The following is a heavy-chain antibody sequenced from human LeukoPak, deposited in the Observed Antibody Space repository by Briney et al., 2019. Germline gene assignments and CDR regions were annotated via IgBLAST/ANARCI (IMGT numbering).Heavy chain of an antibody. CDR3: AKSYYYNSGSWGIFDY. J-gene: IGHJ4*02. CDR2: ISGSGGST. CDR1: GFTFSNYW. V-gene: IGHV3-23*01. D-gene: IGHD3-10*01. Sequence: GGSLRLPCTASGFTFSNYWMNWVRQAPGKGLEWVSGISGSGGSTYYADSVKGRFTISRDSSKNTLYLQMNTLRAEDTAVYYCAKSYYYNSGSWGIFDYWGQGTLVTVSS.